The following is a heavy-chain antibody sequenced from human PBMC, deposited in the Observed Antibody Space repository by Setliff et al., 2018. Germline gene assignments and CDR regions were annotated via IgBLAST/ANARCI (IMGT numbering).Heavy chain of an antibody. CDR2: IYHNGNT. D-gene: IGHD5-18*01. CDR1: GGSISPYF. V-gene: IGHV4-59*01. Sequence: PSETLSLTCTVSGGSISPYFWSWIRQPPGKGLEWIGYIYHNGNTYFNPSLKTRVTMSVDPSKNQFALNLRSVTAADTAVYYCVRDRTAYSYGLDVWAQGTTVTAP. J-gene: IGHJ6*02. CDR3: VRDRTAYSYGLDV.